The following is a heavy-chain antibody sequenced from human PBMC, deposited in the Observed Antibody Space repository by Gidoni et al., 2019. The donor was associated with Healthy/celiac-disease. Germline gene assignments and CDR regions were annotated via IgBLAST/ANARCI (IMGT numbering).Heavy chain of an antibody. CDR2: IYYSGRT. CDR1: GGSISSGGYY. D-gene: IGHD6-19*01. V-gene: IGHV4-31*03. Sequence: QVQLQESGPGLVKPSQTLSLTCTVSGGSISSGGYYWSWIRQPPGKGLEWIGYIYYSGRTYYNPSLKSRVTISVDTSKNQFSLKLSSVTAADTAVYYCARAPYSSGWSRGYNWFDPWGQGTLVTVSS. CDR3: ARAPYSSGWSRGYNWFDP. J-gene: IGHJ5*02.